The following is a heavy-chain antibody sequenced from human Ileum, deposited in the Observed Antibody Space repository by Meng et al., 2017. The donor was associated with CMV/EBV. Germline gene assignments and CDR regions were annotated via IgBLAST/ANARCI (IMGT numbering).Heavy chain of an antibody. D-gene: IGHD2-2*01. CDR2: ISSSSSYI. CDR1: GFTFSSYS. Sequence: GESLKISCAASGFTFSSYSMNWVRQAPGKGLEWVSSISSSSSYIYYADSVKGRFTISRDNAKNSLYLQMNSLRAEDTAVYYCARDYAKGYCSSTSCFTPRAFDIWGQGTMVTVSS. J-gene: IGHJ3*02. V-gene: IGHV3-21*01. CDR3: ARDYAKGYCSSTSCFTPRAFDI.